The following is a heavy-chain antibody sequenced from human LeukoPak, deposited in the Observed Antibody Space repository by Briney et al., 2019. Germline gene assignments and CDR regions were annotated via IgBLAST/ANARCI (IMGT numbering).Heavy chain of an antibody. D-gene: IGHD5-12*01. CDR2: VYYTGST. V-gene: IGHV4-59*01. Sequence: SETLSLTCTVSGGSISSYYWSWIRQPPGKELEWIGYVYYTGSTNYNPSLKSRVTISVDTSKNQFSLKLSSVTAADTAIYYCARGYNFIYYFDYWGQGSLVTASS. CDR1: GGSISSYY. CDR3: ARGYNFIYYFDY. J-gene: IGHJ4*02.